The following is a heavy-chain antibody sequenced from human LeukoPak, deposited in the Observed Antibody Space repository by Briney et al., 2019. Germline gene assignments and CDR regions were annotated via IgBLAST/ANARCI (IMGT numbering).Heavy chain of an antibody. CDR2: IYHSGSA. D-gene: IGHD5-18*01. V-gene: IGHV4-4*08. CDR3: ARTQLWND. Sequence: SETLSLTCTVSGGSISTYYWNWIRQPPGKGLEWIGYIYHSGSANYNPSLQSRVTISVDTSKNQFSLKLSSVTAADTAVYYCARTQLWNDWGQGTLVTVSS. J-gene: IGHJ4*02. CDR1: GGSISTYY.